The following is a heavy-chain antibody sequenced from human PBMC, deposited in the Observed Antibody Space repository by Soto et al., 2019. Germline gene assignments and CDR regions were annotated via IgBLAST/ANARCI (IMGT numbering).Heavy chain of an antibody. V-gene: IGHV3-15*01. CDR1: GFTFSNAW. CDR2: IKSKTDGGTT. J-gene: IGHJ4*02. D-gene: IGHD3-9*01. CDR3: TTDYCWLLSRPDY. Sequence: PGGSLRLSCAASGFTFSNAWMSWVRQAPGKGLEWVGRIKSKTDGGTTDYAAPVKGRFTISRDDSKNTLYLQMNSLKTEDTAVYYCTTDYCWLLSRPDYWGQGTLVPVSS.